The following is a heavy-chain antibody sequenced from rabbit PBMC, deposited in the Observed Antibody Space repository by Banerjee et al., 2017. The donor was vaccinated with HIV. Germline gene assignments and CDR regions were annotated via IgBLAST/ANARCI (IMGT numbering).Heavy chain of an antibody. Sequence: SLEESGGDLVKPGASLTLTCTASGFTITTSDYMCWVRQAPGKGLEWIACIYTGSSGSTYYASWAKGRFTISKTSSTTVTLQMTSLTAADTATYFCARTAGYAGYGYAIFNLWGPGTLVTVS. V-gene: IGHV1S40*01. J-gene: IGHJ4*01. CDR2: IYTGSSGST. D-gene: IGHD6-1*01. CDR3: ARTAGYAGYGYAIFNL. CDR1: GFTITTSDY.